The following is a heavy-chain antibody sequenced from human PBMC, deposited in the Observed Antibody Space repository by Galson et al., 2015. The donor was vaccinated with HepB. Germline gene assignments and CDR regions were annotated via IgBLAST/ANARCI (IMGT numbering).Heavy chain of an antibody. D-gene: IGHD2-21*01. CDR3: AREGNCGGGCCHLDY. Sequence: SLRLSCAASGFTFSSYGMHWVRQAPGKGLEWVAVISYDGSNKYYADSVKGRFTISRDNAKNTHLQMNSLRAEDTAVYYCAREGNCGGGCCHLDYWGQGTLVTVSS. J-gene: IGHJ4*02. V-gene: IGHV3-30*03. CDR1: GFTFSSYG. CDR2: ISYDGSNK.